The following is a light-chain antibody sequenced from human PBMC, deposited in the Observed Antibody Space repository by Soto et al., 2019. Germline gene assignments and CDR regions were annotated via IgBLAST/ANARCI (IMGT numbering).Light chain of an antibody. V-gene: IGKV3-15*01. CDR1: ESLFGF. Sequence: EIVLTQSPATLSVSPGARVTLSCRASESLFGFLAWYQQKPGQSPRLLIYGGSTRATGIPARFSGSGSATDFTLTISSLQSEDFAVYFWQSYNDWPFASGLGTKLEI. J-gene: IGKJ2*01. CDR2: GGS. CDR3: QSYNDWPFA.